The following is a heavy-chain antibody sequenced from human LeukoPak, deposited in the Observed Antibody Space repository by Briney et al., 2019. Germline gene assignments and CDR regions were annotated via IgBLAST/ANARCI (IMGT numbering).Heavy chain of an antibody. CDR1: GFTFSSYS. CDR2: ISSSSSYI. CDR3: ARDIYYDFWSGYFCSLSLSGYFCSLAFDI. J-gene: IGHJ3*02. D-gene: IGHD3-3*01. Sequence: PGGSLRLSCAASGFTFSSYSMNWVRQAPGKGLEWVSSISSSSSYIYYADSVKGRFTISRDNAKNSLYLQMNSLRAEDTAVYYCARDIYYDFWSGYFCSLSLSGYFCSLAFDIWGQGTMVTVSS. V-gene: IGHV3-21*01.